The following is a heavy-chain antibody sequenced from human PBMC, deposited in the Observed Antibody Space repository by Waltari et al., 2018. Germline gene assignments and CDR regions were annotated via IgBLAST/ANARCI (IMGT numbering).Heavy chain of an antibody. J-gene: IGHJ4*02. CDR2: VDPEDGET. Sequence: EVQLVQSGAAVKKPGATVTLSCKVSGYTFTDYYMPWVHPATGKGLEWMGLVDPEDGETIYAEKFQGRVTITADTSTDTAYMELSSLRSEDTAVYYCATTIVVPAATGGFDYWGQGTLVTVSS. V-gene: IGHV1-69-2*01. CDR3: ATTIVVPAATGGFDY. CDR1: GYTFTDYY. D-gene: IGHD2-2*01.